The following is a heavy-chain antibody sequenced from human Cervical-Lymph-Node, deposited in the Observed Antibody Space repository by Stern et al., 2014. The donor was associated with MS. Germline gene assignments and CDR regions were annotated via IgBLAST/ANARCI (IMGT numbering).Heavy chain of an antibody. J-gene: IGHJ4*02. V-gene: IGHV3-21*01. CDR2: ISSTSTYI. Sequence: AQLVESGGGLVKPGGSLRLSCAVSGLTFRNYTMNSVRQSPGKGLEWVSSISSTSTYIYYADSVKGRFTISRDNAKNSLYLQMNSLRAEDTAVYYCTRARRGFDYWGQGTLVTVSS. CDR3: TRARRGFDY. CDR1: GLTFRNYT.